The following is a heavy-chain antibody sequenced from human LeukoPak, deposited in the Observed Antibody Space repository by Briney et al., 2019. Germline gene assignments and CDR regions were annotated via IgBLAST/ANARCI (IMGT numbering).Heavy chain of an antibody. CDR1: GITLGNYG. Sequence: GGSLRLSCAVSGITLGNYGMSWVRQAPGKGLEWVSAISGSGGSTYYADSVKGRFTISRDNSKNTLYLQMNSLRAEDTAVYYCAKDTKRITMIVVVNYAFDIWGQGTMVTVSS. J-gene: IGHJ3*02. CDR3: AKDTKRITMIVVVNYAFDI. V-gene: IGHV3-23*01. D-gene: IGHD3-22*01. CDR2: ISGSGGST.